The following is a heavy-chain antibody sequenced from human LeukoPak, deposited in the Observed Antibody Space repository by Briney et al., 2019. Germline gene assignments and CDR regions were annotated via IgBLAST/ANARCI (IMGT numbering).Heavy chain of an antibody. J-gene: IGHJ4*02. CDR3: AKAKWELLFRERYYSDY. CDR2: VSGCGGST. CDR1: GFTFRSYA. V-gene: IGHV3-23*01. Sequence: GGSLRLSCAASGFTFRSYAMSWVGQAPARGLEWVSAVSGCGGSTYYADSVKGRFTISRDNSKTTLYLQMNSLSAEDTAVYHCAKAKWELLFRERYYSDYWGQGTLVTVS. D-gene: IGHD1-26*01.